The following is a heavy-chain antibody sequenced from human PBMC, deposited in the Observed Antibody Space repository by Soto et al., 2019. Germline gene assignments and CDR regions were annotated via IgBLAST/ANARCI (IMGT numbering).Heavy chain of an antibody. Sequence: QVQLVQSGAEVKKPGSSVKVSCKASGGTFSNYAISWVRQAPGQGLEWMGGIIPISGTRNHAQRFQDRVTITADESKSTAYMELSSLRSEDTAVEYCARDDYYGSGSYYNYGMDVWGQGTTVTVS. CDR2: IIPISGTR. CDR3: ARDDYYGSGSYYNYGMDV. V-gene: IGHV1-69*01. D-gene: IGHD3-10*01. J-gene: IGHJ6*02. CDR1: GGTFSNYA.